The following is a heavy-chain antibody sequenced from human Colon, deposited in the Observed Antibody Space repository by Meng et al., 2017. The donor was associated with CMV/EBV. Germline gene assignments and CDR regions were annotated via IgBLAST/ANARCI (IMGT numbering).Heavy chain of an antibody. D-gene: IGHD1-26*01. Sequence: VLLVKFGGEVQRPGASVTVSSTASGYTFTGYFMYWVRQAPGQGLEWLGVINPITGGTNYAQKFQGRVTMTRDTSMNTAYMELSRLRSDDTAVYYCASLSGGDFDYWGQGTLVTVSS. CDR3: ASLSGGDFDY. J-gene: IGHJ4*02. CDR2: INPITGGT. V-gene: IGHV1-2*02. CDR1: GYTFTGYF.